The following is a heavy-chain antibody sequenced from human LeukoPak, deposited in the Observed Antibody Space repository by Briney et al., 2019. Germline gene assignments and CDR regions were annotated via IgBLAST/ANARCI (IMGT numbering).Heavy chain of an antibody. J-gene: IGHJ6*03. D-gene: IGHD2-2*01. CDR3: ARGGGIVVVPAAMSYYYMDV. V-gene: IGHV4-34*01. Sequence: KPSETLSLTCAVYGGSFGGYYWSWIRQPPGKGLEWIGEINHSGSTNYNPSLKSRVTISVDTSKNQFSLKLSSVTAADTAVYYCARGGGIVVVPAAMSYYYMDVWGKGTTVTVSS. CDR2: INHSGST. CDR1: GGSFGGYY.